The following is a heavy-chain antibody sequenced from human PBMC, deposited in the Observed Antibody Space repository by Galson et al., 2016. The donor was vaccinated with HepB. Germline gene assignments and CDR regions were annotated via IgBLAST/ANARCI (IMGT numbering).Heavy chain of an antibody. J-gene: IGHJ4*02. CDR3: ERRVIGDWPAFDY. CDR1: GFSFNTNGGVG. CDR2: IYWDDDT. D-gene: IGHD2-21*02. V-gene: IGHV2-5*02. Sequence: LVKPTQTLTLTCTFSGFSFNTNGGVGVGWIRQSPGKALEWLGIIYWDDDTGLSPSLKDRVNITKDSSKNQVVLTMTNMDPVDTDTYFCERRVIGDWPAFDYWGQGARVSVSS.